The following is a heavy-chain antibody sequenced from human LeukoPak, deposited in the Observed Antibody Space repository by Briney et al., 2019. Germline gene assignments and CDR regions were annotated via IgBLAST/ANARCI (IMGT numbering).Heavy chain of an antibody. CDR2: IYYTGST. CDR1: GGSISSLY. J-gene: IGHJ4*02. Sequence: PSETLSLTCSVSGGSISSLYWSWIRKPTGKGLEWIGYIYYTGSTNYNPSLKSRVTMFVDMSKNQFSLRLSSVTAADTAVYYCARHRAYSSSSPFDYWGQGTLVTVSS. D-gene: IGHD6-6*01. V-gene: IGHV4-59*08. CDR3: ARHRAYSSSSPFDY.